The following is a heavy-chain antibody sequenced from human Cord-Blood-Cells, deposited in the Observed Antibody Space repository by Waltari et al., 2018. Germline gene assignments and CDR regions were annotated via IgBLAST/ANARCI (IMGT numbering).Heavy chain of an antibody. V-gene: IGHV1-8*01. J-gene: IGHJ3*02. D-gene: IGHD4-4*01. CDR3: ARPPDYSNYDAVAI. CDR1: GYTFTSYD. Sequence: QVQLVQSGAEVKKPGASVKVSCKASGYTFTSYDINWVRQATGQGLEWMGWRSPNSGNTGYAQKVQGRVTMTRNTSISTACMELSSLRSEDTAVYYCARPPDYSNYDAVAIWGQGTVVTVSS. CDR2: RSPNSGNT.